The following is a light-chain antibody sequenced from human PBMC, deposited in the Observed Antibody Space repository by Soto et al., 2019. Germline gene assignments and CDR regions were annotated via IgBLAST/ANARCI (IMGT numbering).Light chain of an antibody. Sequence: AIQMTQSPSSLSASVGDRVTITCRASQGIRYDLGWYQQKPGKAPKLLIYASSRLQSGVPSRFSGSGGGIDFTLIISSLQPEDFATYYCLQDYSYPWTFGQGTKVEIK. V-gene: IGKV1-6*01. CDR3: LQDYSYPWT. CDR1: QGIRYD. J-gene: IGKJ1*01. CDR2: ASS.